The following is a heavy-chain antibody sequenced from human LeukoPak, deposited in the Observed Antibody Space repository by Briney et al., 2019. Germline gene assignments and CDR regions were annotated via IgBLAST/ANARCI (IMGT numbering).Heavy chain of an antibody. D-gene: IGHD3-9*01. J-gene: IGHJ4*02. CDR2: INWNGGST. V-gene: IGHV3-20*04. CDR3: AREGPLYYDILTGYYQDY. CDR1: GFTFDDYG. Sequence: GGSLRLSCAASGFTFDDYGMSWVRQAPGKGLEWVSGINWNGGSTGYADSVKGRFTISRDNVKNSLYLQMNSLRAEDTAVYYCAREGPLYYDILTGYYQDYWGQGTLVTVSS.